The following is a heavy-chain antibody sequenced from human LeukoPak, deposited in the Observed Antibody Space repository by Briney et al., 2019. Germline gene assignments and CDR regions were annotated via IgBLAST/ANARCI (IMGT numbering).Heavy chain of an antibody. Sequence: GSLRLSCAASGFTFSHYWMNWVRQPPGKGLEWIGSIYYSGTTYYNPSLKSRVTISVDTSKNQFSLRLSSVTAADTAVYYCATTTIRLGFWGQGTLVTVSS. V-gene: IGHV4-59*12. D-gene: IGHD1-26*01. CDR1: GFTFSHYW. CDR3: ATTTIRLGF. CDR2: IYYSGTT. J-gene: IGHJ4*02.